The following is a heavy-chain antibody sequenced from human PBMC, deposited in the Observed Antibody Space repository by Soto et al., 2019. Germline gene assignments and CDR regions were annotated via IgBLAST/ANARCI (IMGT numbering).Heavy chain of an antibody. CDR2: IYWDDDK. V-gene: IGHV2-5*02. J-gene: IGHJ4*02. CDR3: AHRRPYSSSWNWGKFDN. D-gene: IGHD6-13*01. CDR1: GFSLSTSGVG. Sequence: GPTLVNPTQTLTLTCTFSGFSLSTSGVGVGWIRQPPEKALEWLALIYWDDDKRYNPSLNSRLTITKDTSKNQVVLTMTYMDPVDTDTYYCAHRRPYSSSWNWGKFDNWGPGTQVTVPS.